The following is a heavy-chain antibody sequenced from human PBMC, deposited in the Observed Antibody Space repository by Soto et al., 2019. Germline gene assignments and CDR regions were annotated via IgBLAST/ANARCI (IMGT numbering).Heavy chain of an antibody. CDR2: IYYSGST. J-gene: IGHJ6*02. CDR3: ARNTGDYYDIRSSFGYYYYYGMDV. Sequence: PSETLSLTCPVSGGSISSYYLSWIRQPPGKGLEWIGYIYYSGSTNYNPSLKSRVTISVDTSKNQFSLKLSSVTAADTAVYYCARNTGDYYDIRSSFGYYYYYGMDVWGQGTTVTVSS. V-gene: IGHV4-59*01. D-gene: IGHD3-22*01. CDR1: GGSISSYY.